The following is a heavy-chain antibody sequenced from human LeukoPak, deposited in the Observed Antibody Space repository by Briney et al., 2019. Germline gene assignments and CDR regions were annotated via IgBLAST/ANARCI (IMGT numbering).Heavy chain of an antibody. CDR3: ARLEREAEYDFSRWVYYYYMDV. Sequence: ASVKVSCKASGYTFTNYDVIWVRQATGQGLEWMRWVNPNSGNTGYAKKFQGRVTVTRNTAISTVYMELTSLTSEDTAVYYCARLEREAEYDFSRWVYYYYMDVWGKGTTVSVSS. J-gene: IGHJ6*03. V-gene: IGHV1-8*02. CDR2: VNPNSGNT. CDR1: GYTFTNYD. D-gene: IGHD3-3*01.